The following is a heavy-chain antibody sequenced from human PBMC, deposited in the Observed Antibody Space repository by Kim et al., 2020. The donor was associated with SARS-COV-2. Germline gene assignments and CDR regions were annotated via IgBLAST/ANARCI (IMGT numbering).Heavy chain of an antibody. CDR3: ARHVKDMATMGAGDGLDL. V-gene: IGHV4-59*08. D-gene: IGHD2-21*02. CDR2: FYGARSS. J-gene: IGHJ2*01. CDR1: GGSTNGYY. Sequence: SETLSLTCTVSGGSTNGYYWSWIRQPPGKGLEWISAFYGARSSDSNPSLTSQVTISVDTSNNQLSLKLTSATAADTAVYSCARHVKDMATMGAGDGLDL.